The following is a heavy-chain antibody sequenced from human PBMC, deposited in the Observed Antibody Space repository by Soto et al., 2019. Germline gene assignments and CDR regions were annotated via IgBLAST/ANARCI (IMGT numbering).Heavy chain of an antibody. CDR3: ARVEWFGGLFRIPYYYCGMDV. V-gene: IGHV3-30-3*01. CDR1: GFNFSSYT. CDR2: ISYDGSNK. Sequence: GGSLRLSCAASGFNFSSYTMHWVRQAPGKGLEWVAVISYDGSNKYYADSVKGRFTISRDNAKNTLYLQMNSLRAEDTAVYYCARVEWFGGLFRIPYYYCGMDVWGQGTTVT. D-gene: IGHD3-10*01. J-gene: IGHJ6*02.